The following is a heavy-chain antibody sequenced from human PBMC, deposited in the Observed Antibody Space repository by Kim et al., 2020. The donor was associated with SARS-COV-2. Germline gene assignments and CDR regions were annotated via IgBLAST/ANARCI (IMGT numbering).Heavy chain of an antibody. Sequence: NSAQKFQDRGTVTRDRSMSTAYMELSSLRSEDTAMYYCASLDGYNYAFDIWGQGTMVTVSS. J-gene: IGHJ3*02. D-gene: IGHD5-12*01. CDR3: ASLDGYNYAFDI. V-gene: IGHV1-45*02.